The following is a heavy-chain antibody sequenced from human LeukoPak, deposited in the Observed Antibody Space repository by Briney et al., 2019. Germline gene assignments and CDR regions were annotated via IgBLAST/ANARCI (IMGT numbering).Heavy chain of an antibody. V-gene: IGHV3-30*01. Sequence: GGSLRLSCAASGFTFSSYAMHWVRQAPGKGLEWVAVISYDGSNKYYADSVKGRFTISRDNSKNTLYLQMNSLRAEDTAVYYCAGVGAGSFNANYWGQGTLVTVSS. CDR1: GFTFSSYA. CDR3: AGVGAGSFNANY. D-gene: IGHD3-3*01. CDR2: ISYDGSNK. J-gene: IGHJ4*02.